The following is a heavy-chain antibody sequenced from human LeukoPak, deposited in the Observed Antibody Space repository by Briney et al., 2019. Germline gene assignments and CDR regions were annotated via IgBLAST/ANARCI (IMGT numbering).Heavy chain of an antibody. V-gene: IGHV4-34*01. CDR2: INHSGST. CDR3: ARHKGLFYYYYYIDV. J-gene: IGHJ6*03. D-gene: IGHD3/OR15-3a*01. CDR1: GDSISSYY. Sequence: PSETLSLTCNISGDSISSYYWSWIRQPPGKGLEWIGEINHSGSTNYNPSLKSRVTISVDTSKNQFSLKLSSVTAADTAVYYCARHKGLFYYYYYIDVWGKGTTVTISS.